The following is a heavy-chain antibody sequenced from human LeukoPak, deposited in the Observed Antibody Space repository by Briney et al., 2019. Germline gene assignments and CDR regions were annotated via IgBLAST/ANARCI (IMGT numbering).Heavy chain of an antibody. D-gene: IGHD3-22*01. CDR3: APMPLYYYDSSGYRKKEDAFDI. J-gene: IGHJ3*02. CDR2: IYYSGST. V-gene: IGHV4-39*07. Sequence: SETLSLTCTVSGGSISSSSYYWGWIRQPPGKGLEWIGSIYYSGSTYYNPSLKSRVTISVDTSKNQFSLKLSSVTAADTAVYYCAPMPLYYYDSSGYRKKEDAFDIWGQGTMVTVSS. CDR1: GGSISSSSYY.